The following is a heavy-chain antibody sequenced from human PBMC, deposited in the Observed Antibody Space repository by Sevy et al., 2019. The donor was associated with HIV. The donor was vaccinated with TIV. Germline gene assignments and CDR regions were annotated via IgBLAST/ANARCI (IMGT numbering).Heavy chain of an antibody. J-gene: IGHJ4*02. CDR3: ARIAVTYCTNDCYHRFDY. CDR2: ISYDGSYK. Sequence: GGSLRLSCATSGFSFSQYAFHWVRQAPGKGLDWVSFISYDGSYKKYADSVKGRFTISRDNSRNTLYLQMNSLRFDATAVYYGARIAVTYCTNDCYHRFDYWGQGALVTVSS. CDR1: GFSFSQYA. D-gene: IGHD2-8*01. V-gene: IGHV3-30*04.